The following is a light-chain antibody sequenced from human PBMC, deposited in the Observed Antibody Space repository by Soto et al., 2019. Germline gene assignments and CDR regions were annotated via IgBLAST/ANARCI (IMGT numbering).Light chain of an antibody. CDR1: QVISSW. Sequence: DLQMTQSPSSVSASVGVRVTITCRAGQVISSWLAWYRQKPGKALKLLIYAASSLQSGGPSRCSGSRSGTHLTLTLSSLHTEDLATYYWQQENSFPLTFGQDTRLEIK. V-gene: IGKV1-12*01. CDR2: AAS. J-gene: IGKJ5*01. CDR3: QQENSFPLT.